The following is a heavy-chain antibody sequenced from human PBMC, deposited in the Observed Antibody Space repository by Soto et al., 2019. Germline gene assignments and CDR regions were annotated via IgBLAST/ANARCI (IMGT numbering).Heavy chain of an antibody. V-gene: IGHV4-31*03. CDR2: IYYSGST. Sequence: QVQLQESGPGLVKPSQTLTLTCTVSGGSISSGGYYWSWIRQHPGKGLEWIGYIYYSGSTYYNPSLKSRVTISVDTSKNQFSLKLSSVTAADTAVYYCARRVWFSSFYGMDVWGQGTTVTVSS. CDR1: GGSISSGGYY. J-gene: IGHJ6*02. D-gene: IGHD3-10*01. CDR3: ARRVWFSSFYGMDV.